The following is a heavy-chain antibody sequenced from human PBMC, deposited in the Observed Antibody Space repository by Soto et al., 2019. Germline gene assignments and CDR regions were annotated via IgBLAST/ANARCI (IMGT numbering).Heavy chain of an antibody. D-gene: IGHD3-16*02. CDR2: ISSSGSTI. CDR3: ARDSSDYIWGSYRPVGDY. J-gene: IGHJ4*02. V-gene: IGHV3-11*01. Sequence: QVQLVESGGGLVKPGGSLRLSCAASGFTFSDYYMSWIRQAPGKGLEWVSYISSSGSTIYYADSVKGRFTISRDNAKNSLYLQMNSLGAEDTAVYYCARDSSDYIWGSYRPVGDYWGQGTLVTVSS. CDR1: GFTFSDYY.